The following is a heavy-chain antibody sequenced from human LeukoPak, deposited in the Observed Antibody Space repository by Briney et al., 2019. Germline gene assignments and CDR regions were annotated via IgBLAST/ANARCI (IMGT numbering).Heavy chain of an antibody. V-gene: IGHV3-7*01. Sequence: GGSLRLSCAASGFTFYSYPMNWVRQAPGKGLEWVANIKQDGSEKYYVDSVKGRFTISRDNAKNSLYLQMNSLRAEDTAVYYCARDLGMVRGIIGYWGQGTLVTVSS. CDR1: GFTFYSYP. CDR2: IKQDGSEK. D-gene: IGHD3-10*01. J-gene: IGHJ4*02. CDR3: ARDLGMVRGIIGY.